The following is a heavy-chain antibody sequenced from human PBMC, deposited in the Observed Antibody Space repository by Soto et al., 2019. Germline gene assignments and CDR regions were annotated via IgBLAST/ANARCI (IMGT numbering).Heavy chain of an antibody. J-gene: IGHJ4*02. V-gene: IGHV4-4*02. CDR3: ARALLLGPVAGLSFDY. CDR2: SYHSGST. CDR1: GGSISSSNW. D-gene: IGHD6-19*01. Sequence: QVQLQESGPGLVKPSGTLSLTCAVSGGSISSSNWWSWVRQPPGKGLEWIGESYHSGSTNYNPSLKSRVTISVDQSKKRFSLELSSVTAADTAVYYCARALLLGPVAGLSFDYWGQGTLVTVSS.